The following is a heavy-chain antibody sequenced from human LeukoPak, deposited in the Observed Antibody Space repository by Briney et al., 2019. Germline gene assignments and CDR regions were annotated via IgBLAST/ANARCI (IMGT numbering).Heavy chain of an antibody. CDR2: IYSGGST. CDR3: ARDGGPTVLPGY. J-gene: IGHJ4*02. V-gene: IGHV3-53*01. Sequence: GGSLRLSCAASGFTVSSNYMSWVRQAPGKGLEWVSVIYSGGSTYYVDSVKGRFTISRDNAKNSLYLQMNSLRAEDTAVYYCARDGGPTVLPGYWGQGTLVTVSS. D-gene: IGHD4-17*01. CDR1: GFTVSSNY.